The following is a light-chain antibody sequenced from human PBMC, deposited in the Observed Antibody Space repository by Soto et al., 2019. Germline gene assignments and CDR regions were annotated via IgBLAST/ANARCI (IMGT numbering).Light chain of an antibody. CDR3: SSYTTSSTYV. Sequence: QSVLTQPASVSGSPGQSITISCTGTSSDVGGYNSVSWYQHHPGKAPKLMIYNVSNRPSGVSSRFSGSKSGNTASLTISGLQAGDEADYYCSSYTTSSTYVFATGTKVTVL. CDR1: SSDVGGYNS. J-gene: IGLJ1*01. V-gene: IGLV2-14*03. CDR2: NVS.